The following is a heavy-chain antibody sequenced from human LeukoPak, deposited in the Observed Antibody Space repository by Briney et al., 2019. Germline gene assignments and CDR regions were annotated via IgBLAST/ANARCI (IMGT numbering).Heavy chain of an antibody. CDR1: GFTFRTYW. V-gene: IGHV3-7*01. CDR3: ATWGLSYTIDY. CDR2: INPGGSAK. Sequence: GGSLRLSCAASGFTFRTYWMAWVRQAPGKGLEWVANINPGGSAKYYVDSVKGRFTISRDDAKTSLYLQMDSLRAEDTAVPSCATWGLSYTIDYWGQGTLVTVSS. D-gene: IGHD2-21*01. J-gene: IGHJ4*02.